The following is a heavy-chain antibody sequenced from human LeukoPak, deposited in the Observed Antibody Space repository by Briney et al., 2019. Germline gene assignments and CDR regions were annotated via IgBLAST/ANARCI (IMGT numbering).Heavy chain of an antibody. J-gene: IGHJ6*02. D-gene: IGHD3-10*01. CDR1: GFTSSSYS. V-gene: IGHV3-66*01. Sequence: GGSLRLSCAASGFTSSSYSMSWVRQAPGKGLEWVSVIYSGGSTYYADSVKGRFTISRDNSKNTLYLQMNSLRAEDTAVYYCARDEATITMVRGVPYYYYGMDVWGQGTTVTVSS. CDR2: IYSGGST. CDR3: ARDEATITMVRGVPYYYYGMDV.